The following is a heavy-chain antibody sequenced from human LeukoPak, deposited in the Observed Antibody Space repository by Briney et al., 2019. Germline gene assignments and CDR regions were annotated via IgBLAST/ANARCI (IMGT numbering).Heavy chain of an antibody. CDR3: ARSPSPYSSGWYLDY. CDR1: GDSVSINSAA. D-gene: IGHD6-19*01. Sequence: SQTLSLTCAISGDSVSINSAAWNWIRQSPSRGLEWLGRTYQMSKWDNDYAVSVKSRITINPDISTNQFSLQLNSVTPEDTAVYYCARSPSPYSSGWYLDYWGQGTLVTVSS. J-gene: IGHJ4*02. CDR2: TYQMSKWDN. V-gene: IGHV6-1*01.